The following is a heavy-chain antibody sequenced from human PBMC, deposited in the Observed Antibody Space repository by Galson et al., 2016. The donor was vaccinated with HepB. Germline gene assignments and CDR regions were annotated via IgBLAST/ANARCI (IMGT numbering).Heavy chain of an antibody. CDR1: GFTFSSYS. J-gene: IGHJ4*02. Sequence: SLRLSCAASGFTFSSYSMHWGRQAPGKGLEWVSSISYSSSYRPYADAVKGRFTISRDNAKNSLYLRMNSLGAEDTAVYFCARDRGGGAPKLVIFDYWGQGTLVTVSS. D-gene: IGHD3-16*01. CDR2: ISYSSSYR. CDR3: ARDRGGGAPKLVIFDY. V-gene: IGHV3-21*01.